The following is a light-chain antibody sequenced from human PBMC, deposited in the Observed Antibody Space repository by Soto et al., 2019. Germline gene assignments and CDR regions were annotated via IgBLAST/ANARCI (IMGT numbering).Light chain of an antibody. Sequence: QSALTQPASVSGSPGQSITISCSGTSSDVGGYDHVSWYQQHPGKGPKLIIHEVDNRPSGVSLRFSGSKSGDTASLTISGLHPEDEADYYCSSYSSSSTLYVFGTGTKVTLL. V-gene: IGLV2-14*01. CDR3: SSYSSSSTLYV. CDR2: EVD. CDR1: SSDVGGYDH. J-gene: IGLJ1*01.